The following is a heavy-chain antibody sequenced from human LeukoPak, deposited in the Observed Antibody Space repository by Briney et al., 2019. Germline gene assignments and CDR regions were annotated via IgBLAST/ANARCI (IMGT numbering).Heavy chain of an antibody. CDR2: IYDSGST. J-gene: IGHJ3*02. CDR3: ACLTTADAFDI. CDR1: SGSIFSSNW. Sequence: PSGTLSLTCAVSSGSIFSSNWWSWVRQPPGKGLEWIGYIYDSGSTNYNPSLKSRVTISVDTSKNQFSLKLSSVTAADTAVYYCACLTTADAFDIWGQGTMVTVSS. D-gene: IGHD3-22*01. V-gene: IGHV4-4*02.